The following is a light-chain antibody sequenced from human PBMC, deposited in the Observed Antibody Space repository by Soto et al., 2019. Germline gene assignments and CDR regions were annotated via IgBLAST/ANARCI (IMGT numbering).Light chain of an antibody. CDR3: SSYTSSSTLVV. J-gene: IGLJ2*01. Sequence: QSVLTQPASVSGSPGQSITISCTGTSSDIGSQNSVSWYQQHPGKAPKLMIYDVSDRPSGVSDRFSGSKSGNTASLTISGLQAEDEADYYCSSYTSSSTLVVFGGGTKLTVL. CDR2: DVS. CDR1: SSDIGSQNS. V-gene: IGLV2-14*01.